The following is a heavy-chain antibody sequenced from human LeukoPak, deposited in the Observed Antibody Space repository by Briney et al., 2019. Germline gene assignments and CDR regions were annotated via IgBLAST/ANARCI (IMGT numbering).Heavy chain of an antibody. CDR2: IYYIGST. D-gene: IGHD3-16*01. CDR3: ARMIMSYFDL. CDR1: GDSISSYY. J-gene: IGHJ2*01. Sequence: SETLSLTCTVSGDSISSYYWTWIRQPPGKGLEWIGYIYYIGSTNYNPSLKSRVTMSVDTSKNQFSLKLSSVTAADTAVYYCARMIMSYFDLWGRGTLVTVSS. V-gene: IGHV4-59*08.